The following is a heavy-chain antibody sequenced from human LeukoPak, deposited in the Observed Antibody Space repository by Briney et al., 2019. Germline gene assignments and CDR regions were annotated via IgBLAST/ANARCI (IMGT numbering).Heavy chain of an antibody. CDR3: ARDRDYYYYMDV. V-gene: IGHV1-46*01. Sequence: ASVKVSCKASGYTFTSYYMHWVRQAPGQGLEWMGIINPSGGSTSYAQKFQGRVTMTRDMSTSTDYLELSSLRSDDTAVYYCARDRDYYYYMDVWGKGTTVTVSS. CDR1: GYTFTSYY. CDR2: INPSGGST. D-gene: IGHD3-10*01. J-gene: IGHJ6*03.